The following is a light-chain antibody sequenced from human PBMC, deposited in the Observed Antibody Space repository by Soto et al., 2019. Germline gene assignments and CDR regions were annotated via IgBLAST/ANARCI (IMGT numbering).Light chain of an antibody. Sequence: VLRQSPATLSLSPGERATLYCRASQSVSSYLAWYQQKPGQAPRLLIYDAYNRATGITARFSGSGSGTDFILTISRVEPEDFAMYYCQHYENSPITVGPVTRLEIK. V-gene: IGKV3-11*01. CDR1: QSVSSY. CDR3: QHYENSPIT. J-gene: IGKJ5*01. CDR2: DAY.